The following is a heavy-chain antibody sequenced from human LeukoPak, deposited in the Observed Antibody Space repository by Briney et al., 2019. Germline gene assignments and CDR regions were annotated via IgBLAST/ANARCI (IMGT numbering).Heavy chain of an antibody. J-gene: IGHJ6*02. V-gene: IGHV3-21*01. D-gene: IGHD6-19*01. CDR2: ISSSSSYI. CDR1: GFTFSSYR. Sequence: GGSLRLSCAASGFTFSSYRMNWVRQAPGKGLEWVSSISSSSSYIYYADSVKGRFTISRDNAKNSLYLQMNSLRAEDTAVYYCARDMAVAGGSYDMDVWGQGTTVTVSS. CDR3: ARDMAVAGGSYDMDV.